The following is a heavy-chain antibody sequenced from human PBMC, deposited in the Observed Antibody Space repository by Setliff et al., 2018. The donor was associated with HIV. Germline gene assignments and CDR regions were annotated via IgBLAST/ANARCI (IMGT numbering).Heavy chain of an antibody. Sequence: SETLSLTCTVSGGSISSGSYYWSWIRQPAGKGLEWIGRIYTSGSTNYNPSLKSRVTISGDTSKNQFSLNLTSVTAADTAVYYCAKEGSWSSSWHQMDVWGKGTTVTVSS. V-gene: IGHV4-61*02. CDR3: AKEGSWSSSWHQMDV. J-gene: IGHJ6*04. CDR1: GGSISSGSYY. CDR2: IYTSGST. D-gene: IGHD6-13*01.